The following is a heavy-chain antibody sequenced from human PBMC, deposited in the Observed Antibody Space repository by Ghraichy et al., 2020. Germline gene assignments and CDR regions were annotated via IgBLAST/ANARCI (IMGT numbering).Heavy chain of an antibody. Sequence: ASVKVSCKASGYTFTSYGISWVRQAPGQGLEWMGWISAYNGNTNYAQKLQGRVTMTTDTSTSTAYMELRSLRSDDTAVYYCARRYCSGGSCYSQLGDYGDPFDYWGQGTLVTVSS. J-gene: IGHJ4*02. CDR2: ISAYNGNT. D-gene: IGHD2-15*01. V-gene: IGHV1-18*04. CDR3: ARRYCSGGSCYSQLGDYGDPFDY. CDR1: GYTFTSYG.